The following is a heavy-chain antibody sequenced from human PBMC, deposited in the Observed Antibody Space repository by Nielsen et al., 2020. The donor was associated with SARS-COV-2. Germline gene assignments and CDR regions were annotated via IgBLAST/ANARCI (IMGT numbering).Heavy chain of an antibody. CDR2: INTNTGNP. V-gene: IGHV7-4-1*01. J-gene: IGHJ5*02. D-gene: IGHD2-2*01. CDR3: ARDLSSTSWFGRETNWFDP. CDR1: GYTFTSYA. Sequence: ASVKVSCKASGYTFTSYAMNWVRQAPGQGLEWMGWINTNTGNPTYAQGFTGRFVFSLDTSVSTAYLQICSLKAEDTAVYYCARDLSSTSWFGRETNWFDPWGQGTLVTVS.